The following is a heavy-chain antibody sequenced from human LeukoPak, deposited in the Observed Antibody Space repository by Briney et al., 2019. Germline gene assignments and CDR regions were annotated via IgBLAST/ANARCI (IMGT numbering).Heavy chain of an antibody. Sequence: GGSLRLSCAASEFTFSDHYMDWVRQAPGKGLEWVGRVRKKANSYTTEYAASVKGRFTISGEESQNSVFLQMNSLKAEDTAVYYCARLRRNSDRSDFFYYYDHWGQGTLVTVSS. CDR1: EFTFSDHY. J-gene: IGHJ4*02. V-gene: IGHV3-72*01. CDR3: ARLRRNSDRSDFFYYYDH. CDR2: VRKKANSYTT. D-gene: IGHD3-22*01.